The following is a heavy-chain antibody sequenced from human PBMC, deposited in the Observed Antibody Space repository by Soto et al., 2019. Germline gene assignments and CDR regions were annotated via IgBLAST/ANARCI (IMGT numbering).Heavy chain of an antibody. J-gene: IGHJ6*02. V-gene: IGHV4-59*01. Sequence: QVQLQESGPGLVKPSETLSLTCTVSGGSISSYYWSWIRQPPGKGLEWIGYIYYSGSTNYNPSLKSRVTISVDTSKNQFSLKLSSVTAADTAVYYCARVWGKGQLVSYYYYGMDVWGQGTTVTVSS. D-gene: IGHD6-6*01. CDR3: ARVWGKGQLVSYYYYGMDV. CDR2: IYYSGST. CDR1: GGSISSYY.